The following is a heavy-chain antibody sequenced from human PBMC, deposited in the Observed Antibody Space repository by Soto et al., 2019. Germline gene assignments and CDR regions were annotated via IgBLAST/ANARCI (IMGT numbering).Heavy chain of an antibody. CDR2: IYPGDSDT. Sequence: HGESLKISCKGSGYSFTSYWIGWVRQMPGKGLEWMGIIYPGDSDTRYSPSFQGQVTISADKSISTAYLQWSGLKASDTAMYYCARLGGNGYSYGRNWFDPWGQGTLVTVSS. V-gene: IGHV5-51*01. CDR3: ARLGGNGYSYGRNWFDP. CDR1: GYSFTSYW. J-gene: IGHJ5*02. D-gene: IGHD5-18*01.